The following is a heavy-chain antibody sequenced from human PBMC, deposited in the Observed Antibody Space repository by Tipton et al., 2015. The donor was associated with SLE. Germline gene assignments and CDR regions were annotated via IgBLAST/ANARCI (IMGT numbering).Heavy chain of an antibody. CDR2: INHSGST. D-gene: IGHD4-17*01. CDR3: ARVAGDHDAFDI. Sequence: AGLVKPSETLSLTCAVYGGSFSSYYWSWIRQPPGKGLEWIGEINHSGSTNYNPSLKRRVTISVDTSKNQFSLKLSSVTAADTAVYYCARVAGDHDAFDIWGQGTMVTVSS. J-gene: IGHJ3*02. CDR1: GGSFSSYY. V-gene: IGHV4-34*01.